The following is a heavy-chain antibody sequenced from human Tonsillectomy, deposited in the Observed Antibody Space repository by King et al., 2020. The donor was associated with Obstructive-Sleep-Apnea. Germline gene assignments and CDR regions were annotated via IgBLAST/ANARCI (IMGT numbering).Heavy chain of an antibody. J-gene: IGHJ4*02. CDR3: AREKGGNCGGDCYSFDY. V-gene: IGHV3-30*04. CDR1: GFTFSGYS. CDR2: ISSDGSNE. Sequence: VQLVESGGGVVQPGRSLRLSCAASGFTFSGYSMHWVRQAPGKGLEWVAVISSDGSNEYYADALKGRFTIPRDSSKNTLYVQMNSLRPEDTAVYYCAREKGGNCGGDCYSFDYWGQGTLVTVSS. D-gene: IGHD2-21*02.